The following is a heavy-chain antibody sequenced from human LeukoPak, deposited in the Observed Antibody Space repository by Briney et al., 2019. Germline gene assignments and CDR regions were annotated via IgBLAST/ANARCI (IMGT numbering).Heavy chain of an antibody. J-gene: IGHJ6*03. CDR3: ARGLPPNYDFWSGYSRGRSKNYYYYMDV. CDR2: ISSSSSTI. D-gene: IGHD3-3*01. Sequence: GGSLRLSCAASGFTFSSYSMNWVRQAPGRGLEWVSYISSSSSTIYYADSVKGRFTISRDNAKNSLYLQMNSLSAEDTAVYYCARGLPPNYDFWSGYSRGRSKNYYYYMDVWGKGTTVTVSS. V-gene: IGHV3-48*04. CDR1: GFTFSSYS.